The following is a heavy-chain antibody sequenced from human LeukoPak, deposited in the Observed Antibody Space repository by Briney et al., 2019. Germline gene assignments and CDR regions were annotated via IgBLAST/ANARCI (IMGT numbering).Heavy chain of an antibody. CDR1: GGSISSISYY. V-gene: IGHV4-39*01. CDR2: MYHNGST. D-gene: IGHD5-24*01. J-gene: IGHJ5*02. Sequence: SETLSLTCTVSGGSISSISYYWGWIRQPPGKGLEWIGSMYHNGSTYYNPSLKSRVTISVDTSKNQFSLKLTSATAADTAVYYCARHPSGRMWLQQGGWFDPWGQGTLVTVSS. CDR3: ARHPSGRMWLQQGGWFDP.